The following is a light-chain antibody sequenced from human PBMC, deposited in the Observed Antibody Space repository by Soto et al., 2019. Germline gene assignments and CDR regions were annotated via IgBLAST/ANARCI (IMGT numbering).Light chain of an antibody. V-gene: IGKV3-20*01. CDR1: QSVRYNY. CDR3: QQYGTSQVT. Sequence: EILLTQSPGTLSLSPGETATLSCRASQSVRYNYLAWYQQRPGQPPRLLIHAAASRASGIPDRFSGSVSGTDFTLTIRRLEPEDLALYFCQQYGTSQVTFGGGTKVEI. J-gene: IGKJ4*01. CDR2: AAA.